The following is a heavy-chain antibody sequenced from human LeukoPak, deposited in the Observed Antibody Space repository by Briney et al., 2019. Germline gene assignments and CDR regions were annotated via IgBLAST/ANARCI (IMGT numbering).Heavy chain of an antibody. Sequence: GGSLRLSCAASGFIFTNYAMSWVRQAPRKGLEWVSAISGSGVNTYYADSVKGRFTISRDSSKNTLYLQMNSLRAEDTAVYYCASCGVVTFDAFDIWGQGTMVTVSS. D-gene: IGHD3-3*01. J-gene: IGHJ3*02. V-gene: IGHV3-23*01. CDR1: GFIFTNYA. CDR3: ASCGVVTFDAFDI. CDR2: ISGSGVNT.